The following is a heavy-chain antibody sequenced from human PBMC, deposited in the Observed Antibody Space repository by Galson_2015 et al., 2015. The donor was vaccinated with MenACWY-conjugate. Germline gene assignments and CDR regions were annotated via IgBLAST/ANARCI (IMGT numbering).Heavy chain of an antibody. D-gene: IGHD1-1*01. J-gene: IGHJ4*02. V-gene: IGHV3-74*01. Sequence: SLRLSCAASGFTFGQYWMHWVRQAPGKGLVWVSRISPDGSVTNYADSVKGRFTLSRDNAKTMVYLQMDGLGDEDTAVYFCARDNNWSFDFWGQGTLVTVSS. CDR2: ISPDGSVT. CDR3: ARDNNWSFDF. CDR1: GFTFGQYW.